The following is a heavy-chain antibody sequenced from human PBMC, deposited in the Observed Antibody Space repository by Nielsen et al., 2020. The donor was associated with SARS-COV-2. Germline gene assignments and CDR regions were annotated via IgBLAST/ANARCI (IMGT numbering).Heavy chain of an antibody. CDR1: GGSISSGGYY. J-gene: IGHJ4*02. CDR3: ARAKIAAAVPFDY. Sequence: SETLSLTRTVSGGSISSGGYYWSWIRQHPGKGLEWIGYIYYSGSTYYNPSLKSRVTISVDTSKNQFSLKLSSVTAADTAVYYCARAKIAAAVPFDYWGQGTLVTVSS. V-gene: IGHV4-31*03. D-gene: IGHD6-13*01. CDR2: IYYSGST.